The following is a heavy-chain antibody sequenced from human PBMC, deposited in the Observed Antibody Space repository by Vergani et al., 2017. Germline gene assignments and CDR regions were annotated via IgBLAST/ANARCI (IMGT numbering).Heavy chain of an antibody. Sequence: QVQLVQSGAEVKKTGASVKVSCKASGYTLIDYYMHWVRQAPGQGLEWMGRINPNNGDTNYAQKFQDRVTLTRDASISTAYMELSTLRYDDTAVYYCARDAATATHFDHWGQGTLVTVSS. J-gene: IGHJ5*02. CDR3: ARDAATATHFDH. CDR1: GYTLIDYY. D-gene: IGHD5-18*01. CDR2: INPNNGDT. V-gene: IGHV1-2*06.